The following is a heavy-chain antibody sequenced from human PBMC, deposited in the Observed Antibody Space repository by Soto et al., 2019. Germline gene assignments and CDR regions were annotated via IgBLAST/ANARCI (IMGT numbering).Heavy chain of an antibody. J-gene: IGHJ4*02. CDR3: ARGRMEGRTHDVFY. D-gene: IGHD1-1*01. CDR1: GFTFSSFG. CDR2: IWNDGSKK. Sequence: QVQLVESGGGVVQPGKSLRLSCAVSGFTFSSFGMHWVRQAPGKGLEWVAVIWNDGSKKNYVDSVKGRFTISRDNSKNTLYLQMNSLRAEDTAVYYCARGRMEGRTHDVFYWGQGTLVTVSS. V-gene: IGHV3-33*01.